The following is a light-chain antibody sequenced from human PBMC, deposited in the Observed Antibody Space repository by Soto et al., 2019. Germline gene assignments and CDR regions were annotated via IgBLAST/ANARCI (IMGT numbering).Light chain of an antibody. J-gene: IGKJ1*01. CDR2: KAS. Sequence: DIQMTQSPSTLSASVGDRVTITCRASQSISSWLAWYQQKPGKAPKLLIYKASSLESGVPSRFSGSGSGTECPHTINSLQTDDFATYYSQQYKSYSCTFGQGNKGEIK. CDR1: QSISSW. V-gene: IGKV1-5*03. CDR3: QQYKSYSCT.